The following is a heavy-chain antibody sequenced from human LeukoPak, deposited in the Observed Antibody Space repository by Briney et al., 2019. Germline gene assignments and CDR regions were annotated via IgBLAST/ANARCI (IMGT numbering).Heavy chain of an antibody. CDR3: ARDNWSYWFDP. J-gene: IGHJ5*02. CDR1: GYTLTELS. Sequence: ASVKVSCKVSGYTLTELSMHWVRQAPGKGLEWMGGFDPEDGETIYAQKLQGRVTMTTDTSTSTAYMELRSLRSDDTAVYYCARDNWSYWFDPWGQGTLVTVSS. D-gene: IGHD1-20*01. V-gene: IGHV1-24*01. CDR2: FDPEDGET.